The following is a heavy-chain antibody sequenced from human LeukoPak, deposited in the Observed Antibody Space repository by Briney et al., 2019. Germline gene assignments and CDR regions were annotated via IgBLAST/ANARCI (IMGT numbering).Heavy chain of an antibody. CDR2: IYYSGST. CDR3: ARASPGIAVAGTVGWFDP. D-gene: IGHD6-19*01. Sequence: SETLPLTCTVSGGSISSYYWSWIRQPPGKGLEWIGYIYYSGSTNYNPSLKSRVTISVDTSKNQFSLKLSSVTAADTAVYYCARASPGIAVAGTVGWFDPWGQGTLVTVSS. CDR1: GGSISSYY. V-gene: IGHV4-59*01. J-gene: IGHJ5*02.